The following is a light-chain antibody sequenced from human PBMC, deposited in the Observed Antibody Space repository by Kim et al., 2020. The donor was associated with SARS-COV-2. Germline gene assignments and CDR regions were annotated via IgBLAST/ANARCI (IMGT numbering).Light chain of an antibody. Sequence: SEGDSVPITCRASQSISTWLAWYQQKPGKAPKLLIYKASSLESGVPSRFSGSGSGTEFTLTVSSLQPDDFATYYCQQYNSYPWTFGQGTKVDIK. CDR1: QSISTW. CDR2: KAS. V-gene: IGKV1-5*03. J-gene: IGKJ1*01. CDR3: QQYNSYPWT.